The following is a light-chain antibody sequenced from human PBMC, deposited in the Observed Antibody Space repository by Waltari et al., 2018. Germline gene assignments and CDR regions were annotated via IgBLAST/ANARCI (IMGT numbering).Light chain of an antibody. V-gene: IGKV3-11*01. CDR1: QSISSS. CDR2: DAF. CDR3: QQRSNWPPT. Sequence: EIVLTQSPATLALSPGESATLSCRASQSISSSLSWYQQRPGQAPRRLIYDAFTRDSGIPARFSGSGSGTDFTLTISSLEPEDFAVYYCQQRSNWPPTFGGGSKVEI. J-gene: IGKJ4*01.